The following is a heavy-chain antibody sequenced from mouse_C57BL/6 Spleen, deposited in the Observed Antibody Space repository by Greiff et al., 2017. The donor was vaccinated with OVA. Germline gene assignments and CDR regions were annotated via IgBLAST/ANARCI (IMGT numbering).Heavy chain of an antibody. V-gene: IGHV1-62-2*01. CDR3: ARHEGIYYDYDRTWFAY. D-gene: IGHD2-4*01. CDR1: GYTFTEYT. J-gene: IGHJ3*01. Sequence: QVQLQQSGAELVKPGASVKLSCKASGYTFTEYTIHWVKQRSGQGLEWIGWFYPGSGSIKYNEKFKDKATLTADKSSSTVYMELSRLTSEDSAVYFCARHEGIYYDYDRTWFAYWGQGTLVTVSA. CDR2: FYPGSGSI.